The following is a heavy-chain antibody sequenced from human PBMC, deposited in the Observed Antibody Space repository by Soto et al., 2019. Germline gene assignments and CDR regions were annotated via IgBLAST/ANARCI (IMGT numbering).Heavy chain of an antibody. J-gene: IGHJ6*01. D-gene: IGHD2-15*01. CDR2: ILHYGNT. CDR1: GGSISSSDW. CDR3: ARARGRAMLYDHFYGLYV. Sequence: QVQLQESGPGLLKPSETLSLTCAVSGGSISSSDWWSFVRQPPGKGLEWIGEILHYGNTNYNPSLRGRGTSSVDKSKNQVSLILNSVTAAETAVYYCARARGRAMLYDHFYGLYVW. V-gene: IGHV4-4*02.